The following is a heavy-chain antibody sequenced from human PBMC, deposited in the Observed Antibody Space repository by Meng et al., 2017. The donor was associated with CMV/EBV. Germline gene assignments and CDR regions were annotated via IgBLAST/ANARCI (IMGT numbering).Heavy chain of an antibody. D-gene: IGHD2-2*02. V-gene: IGHV3-53*05. Sequence: GGSLRLSCAASGFTVSSNYMSWVRQAPGKGLEWVSVIYSGGSTYYADSVKGRFTISRDNSKNTLYLQMNSLRAEDTAVYYCARDGRPNCSSTSCYTAYYFDYWGQGTLVTVSS. CDR1: GFTVSSNY. J-gene: IGHJ4*02. CDR2: IYSGGST. CDR3: ARDGRPNCSSTSCYTAYYFDY.